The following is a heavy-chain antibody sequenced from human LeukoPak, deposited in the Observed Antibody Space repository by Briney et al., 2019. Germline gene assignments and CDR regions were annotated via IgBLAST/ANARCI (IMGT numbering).Heavy chain of an antibody. Sequence: KPSETLSLTCADYGGSFSGYYWSWIRQPPGKGLEWLGYIYYSGSTYYNPSLKSRVTISVDTSKNQFSLKLSSVTAADTAVYYCARGRATWVSSWYFDLWGRGTLVTVSS. V-gene: IGHV4-59*12. CDR2: IYYSGST. CDR3: ARGRATWVSSWYFDL. CDR1: GGSFSGYY. J-gene: IGHJ2*01. D-gene: IGHD6-6*01.